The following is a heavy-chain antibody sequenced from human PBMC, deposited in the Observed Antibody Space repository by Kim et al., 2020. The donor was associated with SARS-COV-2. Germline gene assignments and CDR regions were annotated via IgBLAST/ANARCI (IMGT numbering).Heavy chain of an antibody. V-gene: IGHV3-53*04. CDR1: GFTVSSNY. J-gene: IGHJ6*02. Sequence: GGSLRLSCAASGFTVSSNYMSWVRQAPGKGLEWVSVIYSGGSTYYADSVKGRFTISRHNSKNTLYLQMNSLRAEDTAVYYCAAAEYCSGGSCEKDYYYYGMDVWGQGTTVTVSS. D-gene: IGHD2-15*01. CDR2: IYSGGST. CDR3: AAAEYCSGGSCEKDYYYYGMDV.